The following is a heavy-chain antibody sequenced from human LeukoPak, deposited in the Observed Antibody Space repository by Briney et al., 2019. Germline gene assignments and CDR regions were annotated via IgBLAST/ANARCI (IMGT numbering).Heavy chain of an antibody. Sequence: PGGSLRLXCAASGFTFSGSAMHWVRQASGKGLEWVGRIRSKANSYATAYAASVKGRFTISRDDSKNTAYLQMNSLKTEDTAVYYCTRGVVPAATWFDPWGQGTLVTVSS. J-gene: IGHJ5*02. V-gene: IGHV3-73*01. CDR3: TRGVVPAATWFDP. CDR2: IRSKANSYAT. CDR1: GFTFSGSA. D-gene: IGHD2-2*01.